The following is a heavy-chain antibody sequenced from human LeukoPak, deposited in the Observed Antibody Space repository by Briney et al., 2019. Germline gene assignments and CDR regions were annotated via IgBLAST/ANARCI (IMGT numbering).Heavy chain of an antibody. CDR1: GFTFGDYA. CDR2: IRSKAYGGTT. Sequence: GGSLRLSCTASGFTFGDYAMNWVRQAPGKGLEWVGFIRSKAYGGTTEYAASVKGRFTISRDDSKSIAYLQMNSLRADDTAVYYCAREWGDRNDGGAPYFDYWGQGTLVTVSS. J-gene: IGHJ4*02. V-gene: IGHV3-49*04. CDR3: AREWGDRNDGGAPYFDY. D-gene: IGHD1-1*01.